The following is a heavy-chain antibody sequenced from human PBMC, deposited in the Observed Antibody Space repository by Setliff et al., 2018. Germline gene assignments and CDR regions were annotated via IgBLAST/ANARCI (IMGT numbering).Heavy chain of an antibody. D-gene: IGHD3-9*01. V-gene: IGHV1-18*01. CDR2: IRVYDGYT. J-gene: IGHJ4*02. CDR3: ARGAVRYFDGLLPTLDY. Sequence: ASVKFSCKTSGYMFTTYGISWVRQDPGQGLEWMGWIRVYDGYTDYAQKFQGRVTMTKDTSTSTAYMELRSLRPDDTAVYYCARGAVRYFDGLLPTLDYWGQGTLVTVSS. CDR1: GYMFTTYG.